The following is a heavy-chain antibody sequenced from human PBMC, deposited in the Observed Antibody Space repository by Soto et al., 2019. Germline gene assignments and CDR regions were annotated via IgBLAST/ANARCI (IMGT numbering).Heavy chain of an antibody. CDR2: ISSSSSFI. Sequence: EVQMVESGGGLVKPGESLRLSCAVSGFTFSSYSMNWVRQAPGKGLEWVSSISSSSSFIYYADSVKGRFTISRDNAKNSLFLQMNSLRAEDTAVYYCARESTAAAPSYYFDSWGQGTLVTVSS. D-gene: IGHD6-13*01. J-gene: IGHJ4*02. CDR1: GFTFSSYS. V-gene: IGHV3-21*01. CDR3: ARESTAAAPSYYFDS.